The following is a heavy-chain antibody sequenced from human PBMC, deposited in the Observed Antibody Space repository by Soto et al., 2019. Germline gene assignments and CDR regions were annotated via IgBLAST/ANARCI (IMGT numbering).Heavy chain of an antibody. CDR2: IDPSDSYT. CDR1: GYSFTSYW. V-gene: IGHV5-10-1*01. J-gene: IGHJ4*02. CDR3: ARSDYGGNSVRLFDY. Sequence: PGESLKISCKGSGYSFTSYWISWVRQMPGKGLEWMGRIDPSDSYTNYSPSFQGHVTISADKSISTAYLQWSSLKASDTAMYYCARSDYGGNSVRLFDYWGQGTLVTVPQ. D-gene: IGHD4-17*01.